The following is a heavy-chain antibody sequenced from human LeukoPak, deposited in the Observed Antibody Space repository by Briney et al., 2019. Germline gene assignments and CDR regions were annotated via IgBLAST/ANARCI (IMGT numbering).Heavy chain of an antibody. D-gene: IGHD2-2*01. V-gene: IGHV1-8*01. CDR1: GYTFTSYD. Sequence: ASVKVSCKASGYTFTSYDINWVRQATGQGLEWMGWMNPNSGNTGYAQKFQGRVTMTRNTSISTAYMEPSSLRSEDTAVYYCARGRGDVVVRPFDPWGQGPLATVSS. J-gene: IGHJ5*02. CDR2: MNPNSGNT. CDR3: ARGRGDVVVRPFDP.